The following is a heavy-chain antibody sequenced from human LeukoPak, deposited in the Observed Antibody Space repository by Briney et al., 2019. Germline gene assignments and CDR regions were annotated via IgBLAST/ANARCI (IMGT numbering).Heavy chain of an antibody. D-gene: IGHD2-2*01. CDR1: GFTFSSYW. Sequence: GGSLRLSCAAPGFTFSSYWMHWVRQAPGKGLVWVSRINSDGSSTSYADSVKGRFTISRDNAKNTLYLQMNSLRAEDTAVYYCARGARPAATYYYYYYMDVWGKGTTVTVSS. CDR3: ARGARPAATYYYYYYMDV. J-gene: IGHJ6*03. CDR2: INSDGSST. V-gene: IGHV3-74*01.